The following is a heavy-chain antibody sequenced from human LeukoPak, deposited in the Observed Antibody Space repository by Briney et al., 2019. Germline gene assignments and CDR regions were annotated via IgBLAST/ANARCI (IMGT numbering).Heavy chain of an antibody. D-gene: IGHD6-13*01. CDR1: GYTFTSYG. CDR3: ARLLMVPAAPEGYSSSWYSDYYYYMDV. J-gene: IGHJ6*03. V-gene: IGHV1-18*01. Sequence: GASVKVSCKASGYTFTSYGISWVRQARGQGLEWMGWISAYNGNTNYAQKLQGRVTMTTDTSTSTAYMELRSLRSDDTAVYYCARLLMVPAAPEGYSSSWYSDYYYYMDVWGKGTTVTVSS. CDR2: ISAYNGNT.